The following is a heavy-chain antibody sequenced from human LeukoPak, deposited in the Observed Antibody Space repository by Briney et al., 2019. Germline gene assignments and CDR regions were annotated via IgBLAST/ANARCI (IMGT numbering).Heavy chain of an antibody. V-gene: IGHV3-48*03. J-gene: IGHJ3*01. CDR1: GFTFSSYE. CDR2: ISSSVGTI. Sequence: GGSLRLSCAASGFTFSSYEMHWVRQAPGKGLVWVSYISSSVGTILYADSVKGRFTVSRDNAKNSLYPQMKSLRAEDTAVYYCASGGPGSILGSFDFWGQGTMVTVSS. CDR3: ASGGPGSILGSFDF. D-gene: IGHD2-2*01.